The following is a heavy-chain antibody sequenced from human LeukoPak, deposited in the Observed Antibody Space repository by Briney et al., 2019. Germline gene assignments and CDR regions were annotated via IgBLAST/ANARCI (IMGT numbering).Heavy chain of an antibody. D-gene: IGHD6-13*01. Sequence: SSETLSLTCTVSGGSISSYYWSWIRQPAGKGLEWIGRIYTSGSTNYNPSLKSRVTMSVDTSKNQFSLKLTSVTATDTAVYYCARAAAADPKNWFDPWGQGTLVTVSS. V-gene: IGHV4-4*07. CDR1: GGSISSYY. J-gene: IGHJ5*02. CDR3: ARAAAADPKNWFDP. CDR2: IYTSGST.